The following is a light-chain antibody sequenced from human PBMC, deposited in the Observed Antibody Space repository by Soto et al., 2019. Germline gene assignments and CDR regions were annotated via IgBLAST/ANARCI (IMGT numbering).Light chain of an antibody. Sequence: QSVLTQPPSVSGAPGQRVTISCTGSRSNIGAGYDVHWYQQLPGTAPKLLIYVNSNRPSGVPDRFSGSKSGTSASLAITGRQAEDEADYYCQSYDSSLSAVVFGGGTKVTVL. CDR2: VNS. J-gene: IGLJ2*01. CDR1: RSNIGAGYD. V-gene: IGLV1-40*01. CDR3: QSYDSSLSAVV.